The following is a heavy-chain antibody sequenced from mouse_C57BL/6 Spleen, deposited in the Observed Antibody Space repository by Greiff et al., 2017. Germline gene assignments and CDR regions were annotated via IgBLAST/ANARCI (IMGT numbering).Heavy chain of an antibody. V-gene: IGHV5-4*01. Sequence: EVQLVESGGGLVKPGGSLKLSCAASGFTFSSYAMSWVRQTPEKRLEWVATISDGGSYTYYPDNVKGRFTISRDNAKNNLYLQMSHLKSEDTAMYYCARDHGNYHYFDDWGQGTTLTVSS. D-gene: IGHD2-1*01. CDR3: ARDHGNYHYFDD. CDR2: ISDGGSYT. J-gene: IGHJ2*01. CDR1: GFTFSSYA.